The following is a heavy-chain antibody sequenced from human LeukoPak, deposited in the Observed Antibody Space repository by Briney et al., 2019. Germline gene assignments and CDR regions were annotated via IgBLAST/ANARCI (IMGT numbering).Heavy chain of an antibody. CDR3: ARRRRGHNGEFDY. V-gene: IGHV4-34*01. D-gene: IGHD5-24*01. CDR1: GGSFSGYY. J-gene: IGHJ4*02. Sequence: RPSEPRSLTCAVYGGSFSGYYWSWIRQPPGKGLEWIGEINHSRRTNYRPSLKRRVTISVDTSKDQFSLKLSSVTAADTAVYYCARRRRGHNGEFDYWGRGTVVSVS. CDR2: INHSRRT.